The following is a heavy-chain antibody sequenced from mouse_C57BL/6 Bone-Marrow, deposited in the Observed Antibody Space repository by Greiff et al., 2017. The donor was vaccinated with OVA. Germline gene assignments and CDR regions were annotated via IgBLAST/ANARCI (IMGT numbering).Heavy chain of an antibody. J-gene: IGHJ2*01. CDR2: INPSTGGT. V-gene: IGHV1-42*01. D-gene: IGHD4-1*01. CDR1: GYSFTGYY. Sequence: VQLKQSGPELVKPGASVKISCKASGYSFTGYYMNWVKQSPEKSLEWIGEINPSTGGTTYNQKFKAKATLTVDKSSSTAYMQLKSLTSEDSAVYYCATNWGFFDYWGQGTTLTVSS. CDR3: ATNWGFFDY.